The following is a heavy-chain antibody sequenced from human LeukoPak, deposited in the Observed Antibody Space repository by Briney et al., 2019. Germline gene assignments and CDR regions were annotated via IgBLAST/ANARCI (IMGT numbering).Heavy chain of an antibody. Sequence: GGSLRLSCVASGFSVNDNYMTWVRQAPGKGLEWAAVLYSREDVEYGDSVKGRFTISRDNAKNSLYLQMNSLRAEDTALYYCAKVDDYGDGELDYWGQGTLVTVSS. CDR2: LYSREDV. CDR3: AKVDDYGDGELDY. CDR1: GFSVNDNY. J-gene: IGHJ4*02. D-gene: IGHD4-17*01. V-gene: IGHV3-53*05.